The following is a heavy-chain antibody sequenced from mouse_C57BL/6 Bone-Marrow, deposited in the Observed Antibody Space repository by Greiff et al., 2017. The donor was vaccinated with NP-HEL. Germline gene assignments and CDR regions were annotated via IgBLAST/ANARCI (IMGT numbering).Heavy chain of an antibody. J-gene: IGHJ2*01. Sequence: QVQLQQPGAELVRPGSSVKLSCKASGYTFTSYWMDWVKQRPGQGLEWIGNIYPSDSETDYNQKFKDKATLTVDKSSSTAYMQLSSLTSEDSAVSYCSSPLSFRSRYSYDYWGPGTTLTVSS. CDR2: IYPSDSET. V-gene: IGHV1-61*01. CDR3: SSPLSFRSRYSYDY. CDR1: GYTFTSYW. D-gene: IGHD1-1*01.